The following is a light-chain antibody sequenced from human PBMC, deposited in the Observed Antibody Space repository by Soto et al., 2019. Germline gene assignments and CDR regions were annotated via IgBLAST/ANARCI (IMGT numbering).Light chain of an antibody. CDR3: CSYAGSSTSYV. Sequence: QSVLTQPASVSWSPGQSITISCTGTSSDFGSYNLVSWYQQHPGKAPKLMIYEVSKRPSGVSNRFSGSKSGNTASLTISGLQAEDEADYYCCSYAGSSTSYVFGNGTKVTVL. CDR2: EVS. J-gene: IGLJ1*01. CDR1: SSDFGSYNL. V-gene: IGLV2-23*02.